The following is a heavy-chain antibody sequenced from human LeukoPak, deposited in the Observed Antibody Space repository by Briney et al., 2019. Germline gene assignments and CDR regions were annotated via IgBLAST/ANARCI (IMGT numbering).Heavy chain of an antibody. V-gene: IGHV3-7*01. CDR3: ASYGDYVGALGY. CDR2: IKEDGSAK. CDR1: GFTFSNYW. D-gene: IGHD4-17*01. Sequence: GGSLRLSCAASGFTFSNYWMSWVRQAPGKGLEWVANIKEDGSAKYYVDSVKGRFTISRDNAKNSLYLQMNSLRAEDTAVYYCASYGDYVGALGYWGQGTLVTVSS. J-gene: IGHJ4*02.